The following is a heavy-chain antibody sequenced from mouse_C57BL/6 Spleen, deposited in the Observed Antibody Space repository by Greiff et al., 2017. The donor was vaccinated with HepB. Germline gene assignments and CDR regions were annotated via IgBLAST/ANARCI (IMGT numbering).Heavy chain of an antibody. V-gene: IGHV1-80*01. J-gene: IGHJ2*01. CDR3: ARSRNSLYYFDY. CDR2: IYPGDGDT. Sequence: VQLQQSGAELVKPGASVKISCKASGYAFSSYWMNWVKQRPGKGLEWIGQIYPGDGDTNYNGKFKGKATLTADKSSSTAYMQLSSLTSEDSAVYFCARSRNSLYYFDYWGQGTTLTVSS. CDR1: GYAFSSYW.